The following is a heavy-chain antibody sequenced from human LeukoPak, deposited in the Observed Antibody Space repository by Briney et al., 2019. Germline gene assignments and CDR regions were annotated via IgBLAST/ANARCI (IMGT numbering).Heavy chain of an antibody. D-gene: IGHD6-19*01. CDR2: INHSGST. V-gene: IGHV4-34*01. J-gene: IGHJ4*02. Sequence: SETLSLTCAVYGGSFSGYYWSWIRQPPGKGLEWIGEINHSGSTNYNPSLKGRVTISVDTSKNQFSLKLSSVTAADTAVYYCASSGYSSGWYVITHFDYWGQGTLVTVSS. CDR3: ASSGYSSGWYVITHFDY. CDR1: GGSFSGYY.